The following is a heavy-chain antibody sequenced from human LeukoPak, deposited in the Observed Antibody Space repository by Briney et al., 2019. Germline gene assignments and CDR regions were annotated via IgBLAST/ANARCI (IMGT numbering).Heavy chain of an antibody. D-gene: IGHD6-13*01. Sequence: GGSLRLSCAASGFTFNTYAMSWVRQAPGKGLEWVSVISASGSSTYYADSVKGRFTISRDNSKNTLYGQMNSLRAEDTAVYYCAKDRVAAAGTSSNWFDPWGQGTLVTVSS. CDR1: GFTFNTYA. J-gene: IGHJ5*02. CDR2: ISASGSST. V-gene: IGHV3-23*01. CDR3: AKDRVAAAGTSSNWFDP.